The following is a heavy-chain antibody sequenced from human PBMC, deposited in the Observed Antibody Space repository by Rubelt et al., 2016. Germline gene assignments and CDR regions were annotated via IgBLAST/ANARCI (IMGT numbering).Heavy chain of an antibody. CDR2: ISYSGST. CDR3: ARQASLSSGYYP. Sequence: QVQLHQWGAGLLKPSETLSLTCAVYGESFSGFYWSWIRQPPGKGLEWIGTISYSGSTFYNPSLKSRVTMSDDTSNNQSSLRLTAVSAADTAVYYCARQASLSSGYYPWGQGTLVTVSS. D-gene: IGHD6-19*01. J-gene: IGHJ5*02. V-gene: IGHV4-34*01. CDR1: GESFSGFY.